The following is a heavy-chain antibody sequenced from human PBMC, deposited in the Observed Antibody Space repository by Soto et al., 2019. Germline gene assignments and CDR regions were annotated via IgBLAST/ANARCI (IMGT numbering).Heavy chain of an antibody. Sequence: QVQLQESGPGQVKHSETLCLTCAVSGGPITTNTWWAWVRLRPGKGLEWIGELHHDGTTNYNPSLESRITMSLDKSNNHFSLKLTSVTAADTAIYYCATQTISYTWGVWGRGTTVTVSS. CDR1: GGPITTNTW. V-gene: IGHV4-4*02. CDR2: LHHDGTT. CDR3: ATQTISYTWGV. D-gene: IGHD3-16*01. J-gene: IGHJ6*02.